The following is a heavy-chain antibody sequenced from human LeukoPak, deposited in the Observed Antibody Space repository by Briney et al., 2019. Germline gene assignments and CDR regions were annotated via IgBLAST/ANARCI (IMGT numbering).Heavy chain of an antibody. V-gene: IGHV3-21*01. Sequence: PGGSLRLSCAASGFTFSSYTMHWIRQAPGKGLEWVSSISGSNSYIFYADSVKGRFTVSRDNAKDSLYLQMNSLRAEDTAVYYCAREWGLYYDFWSGYYPALDYWGQGTLVTVSS. CDR1: GFTFSSYT. CDR3: AREWGLYYDFWSGYYPALDY. J-gene: IGHJ4*02. CDR2: ISGSNSYI. D-gene: IGHD3-3*01.